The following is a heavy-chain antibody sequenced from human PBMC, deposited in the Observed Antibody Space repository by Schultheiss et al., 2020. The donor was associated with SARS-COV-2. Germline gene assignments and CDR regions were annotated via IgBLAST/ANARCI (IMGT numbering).Heavy chain of an antibody. J-gene: IGHJ6*02. Sequence: GGSLRLSCAASGFTFSSYWMSWVRQAPGKGLEWVANIKQDGSEKYYVDSVKGRFTISRDNAKNSLYLQMNSLRAEDAAVYYCARVRFLGTRGNGLDVWGLGTTVTVSS. CDR1: GFTFSSYW. CDR2: IKQDGSEK. V-gene: IGHV3-7*01. D-gene: IGHD3-3*01. CDR3: ARVRFLGTRGNGLDV.